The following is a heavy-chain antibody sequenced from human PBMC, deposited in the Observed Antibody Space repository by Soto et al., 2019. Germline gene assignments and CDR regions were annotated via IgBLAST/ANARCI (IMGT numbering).Heavy chain of an antibody. V-gene: IGHV3-23*01. Sequence: GGSLRLSCAASGFTFSNYAMTWVRQGPGKGLEWVSGISGSGGRSYYADSVKCRFTISRDNSKSTLYLQMNSLRAEDTAVYYCAKAYFVWSSEQPYYFDYWGQGTLVTVS. J-gene: IGHJ4*02. D-gene: IGHD3-16*01. CDR1: GFTFSNYA. CDR2: ISGSGGRS. CDR3: AKAYFVWSSEQPYYFDY.